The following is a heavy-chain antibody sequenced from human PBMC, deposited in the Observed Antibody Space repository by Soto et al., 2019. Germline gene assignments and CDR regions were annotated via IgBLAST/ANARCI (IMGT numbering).Heavy chain of an antibody. V-gene: IGHV1-69*12. CDR2: IIPIFGTA. J-gene: IGHJ4*02. D-gene: IGHD5-12*01. Sequence: QVQLVQSGAEVKKPGSSVKVSCKASGGTFSGYAISWVRQAPGQGLEWMGGIIPIFGTANYAQKFQGRVTITADESTSTAYMELSRPRSEDTAVYYCARVGVATRNRPFDYWGQGTLVTVSS. CDR3: ARVGVATRNRPFDY. CDR1: GGTFSGYA.